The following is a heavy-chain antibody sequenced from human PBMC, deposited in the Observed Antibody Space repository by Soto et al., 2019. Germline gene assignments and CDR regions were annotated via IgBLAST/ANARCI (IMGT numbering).Heavy chain of an antibody. CDR1: GFTFSSYA. D-gene: IGHD1-26*01. CDR3: ARRGSGSYYDY. Sequence: ELQLLESGGGLVQHGGSLRLSCAASGFTFSSYAMRWVRQAPGKGLEWVSAISGSGGSTYYADSVKGRFTISRDNSKNTLYLQMNSLRADDTAVYYCARRGSGSYYDYWGQGTLVTVAS. J-gene: IGHJ4*02. V-gene: IGHV3-23*01. CDR2: ISGSGGST.